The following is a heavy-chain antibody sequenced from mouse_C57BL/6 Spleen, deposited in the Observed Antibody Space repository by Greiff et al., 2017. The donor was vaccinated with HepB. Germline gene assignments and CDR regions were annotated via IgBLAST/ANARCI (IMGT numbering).Heavy chain of an antibody. CDR1: GYTFTTYP. V-gene: IGHV1-47*01. CDR3: ARAYYDYGGYYAMDY. J-gene: IGHJ4*01. Sequence: QVQLQQSGAELVKPGASVKMSRKASGYTFTTYPIEWMKQNHGKSLEWIGNLHPYNDDTKYNEKFKGKATLTVEKSSSTVYLELSRLTSDDSAVYYCARAYYDYGGYYAMDYWGQGTSVTVSS. D-gene: IGHD2-4*01. CDR2: LHPYNDDT.